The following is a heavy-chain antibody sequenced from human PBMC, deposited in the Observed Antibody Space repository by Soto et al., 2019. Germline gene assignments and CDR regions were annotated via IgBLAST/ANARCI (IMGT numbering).Heavy chain of an antibody. D-gene: IGHD6-13*01. Sequence: GGSLRLSCAASGFTFTSYAMSWVRQAPGKGLEWVSAISGSGGSTYYADPVTGRFPISRDNSKNTLYLQMNGLRAGATAVYYCAKVDSWFLGDYYYGMDVWGQGTTVTVSS. V-gene: IGHV3-23*01. CDR1: GFTFTSYA. CDR3: AKVDSWFLGDYYYGMDV. J-gene: IGHJ6*02. CDR2: ISGSGGST.